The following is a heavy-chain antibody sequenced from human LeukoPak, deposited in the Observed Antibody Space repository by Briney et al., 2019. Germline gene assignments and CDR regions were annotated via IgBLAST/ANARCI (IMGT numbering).Heavy chain of an antibody. CDR1: GFTFSNYA. J-gene: IGHJ4*02. CDR3: ARVVASYYDFWSGYYFDY. V-gene: IGHV3-23*01. D-gene: IGHD3-3*01. CDR2: ISGTGGST. Sequence: TGGSLRLSCAASGFTFSNYAMSWVRQAPGKGLEWVSAISGTGGSTYYADSVKGRFTISRDNSKNTLYLQMNSLRAEDTAVYYCARVVASYYDFWSGYYFDYWGQGTLVTVSS.